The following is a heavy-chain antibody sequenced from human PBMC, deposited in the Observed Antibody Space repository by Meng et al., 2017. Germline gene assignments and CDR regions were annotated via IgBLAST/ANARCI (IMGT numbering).Heavy chain of an antibody. J-gene: IGHJ4*02. D-gene: IGHD7-27*01. CDR3: ARIGDWGSTRYFDY. Sequence: QGQVQESGPGLVKPSVTLSLTCAACGGSISSRNWWRWVRQPPGKGLEWIGEIYHSGSTNYNPSLKSRVTISVDKSKNQFSLKLSSVTAADTAVYYCARIGDWGSTRYFDYWGQGTLVTVSS. CDR2: IYHSGST. CDR1: GGSISSRNW. V-gene: IGHV4-4*02.